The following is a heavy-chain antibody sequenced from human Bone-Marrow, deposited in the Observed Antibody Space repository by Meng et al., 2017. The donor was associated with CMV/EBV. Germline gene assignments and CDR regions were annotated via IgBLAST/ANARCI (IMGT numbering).Heavy chain of an antibody. CDR2: ISGYNGNT. D-gene: IGHD2-2*01. J-gene: IGHJ5*02. Sequence: ASVKVSCKASGYTFTNYGISWVRQAPGQGLEWMGWISGYNGNTNYAEKFQGRVTMTTDTSTTTAYMELRSLRSDDTAVYYCARDQYCSITSCLNWYDPWDQRTLVTVSS. CDR1: GYTFTNYG. V-gene: IGHV1-18*01. CDR3: ARDQYCSITSCLNWYDP.